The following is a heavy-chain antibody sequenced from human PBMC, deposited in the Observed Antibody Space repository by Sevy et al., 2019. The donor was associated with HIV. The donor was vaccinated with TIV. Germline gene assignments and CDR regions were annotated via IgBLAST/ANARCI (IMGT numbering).Heavy chain of an antibody. V-gene: IGHV3-23*01. CDR1: GFTFSNYA. CDR3: AKDSGDDNYGLFDY. J-gene: IGHJ4*02. D-gene: IGHD5-18*01. CDR2: ISGSGDNT. Sequence: GGSLRLSCGASGFTFSNYAMSWVRQAPGKGLEWVSSISGSGDNTYYADSVKGRFTVSRDNSKNPLYLQMNSLRAEDTAVYYCAKDSGDDNYGLFDYWGQGTLVTVSS.